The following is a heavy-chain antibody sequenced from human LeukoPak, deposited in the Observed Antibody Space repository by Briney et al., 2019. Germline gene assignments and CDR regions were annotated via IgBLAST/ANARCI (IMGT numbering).Heavy chain of an antibody. D-gene: IGHD6-13*01. V-gene: IGHV3-23*01. CDR1: GFTFSSYA. J-gene: IGHJ3*02. CDR2: ISGSGGST. CDR3: AKLGIELWYRDAFDI. Sequence: GVSLRLSCAASGFTFSSYAMSWVRQAPGKGREWVSAISGSGGSTYYADSVKGRFTISRDNSKNTLYLQMNSLRAEDTAVYYCAKLGIELWYRDAFDIWGQGTMVTVSS.